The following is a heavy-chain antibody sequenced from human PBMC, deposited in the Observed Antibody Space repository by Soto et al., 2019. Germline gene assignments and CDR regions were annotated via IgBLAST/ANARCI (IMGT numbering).Heavy chain of an antibody. D-gene: IGHD5-12*01. CDR2: ISSYNGDT. V-gene: IGHV1-18*01. CDR3: AREGVAPYYYSGMDV. CDR1: RFTFACRY. J-gene: IGHJ6*02. Sequence: GVPAKASSEERRFTFACRYIWSARHAPRQGPEWMGWISSYNGDTNYAQTFQGRVTMTTDTSTSTAYMELRSLRSDDTAVYYCAREGVAPYYYSGMDVWGQGTPVTVSS.